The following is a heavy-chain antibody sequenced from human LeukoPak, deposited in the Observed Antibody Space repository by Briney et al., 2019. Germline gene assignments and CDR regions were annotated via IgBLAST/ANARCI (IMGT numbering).Heavy chain of an antibody. V-gene: IGHV3-23*01. J-gene: IGHJ4*02. CDR3: VADYGDPMPFDY. D-gene: IGHD4-17*01. Sequence: PGGSLRLSCAASGFTFSSYSMNWVRQAPGKGLEWVSAISGSGGSTYYADSVKGRFTISRDNSKNTLYLQMNSLRAEDTAVYYCVADYGDPMPFDYWGQGTLVTVSS. CDR1: GFTFSSYS. CDR2: ISGSGGST.